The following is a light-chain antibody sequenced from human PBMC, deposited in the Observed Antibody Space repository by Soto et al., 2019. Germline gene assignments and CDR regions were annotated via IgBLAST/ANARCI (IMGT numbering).Light chain of an antibody. CDR2: GAS. V-gene: IGKV3-15*01. Sequence: EIVMTQSPATLSLSPGEGVTLSCRAGQSVRSNLAWYQQKPGQAPRLLIYGASTRATGIPARFSGSGSGTEFTLSISSLQSEDFALYYCQQYYNWPRTFGQGTKVDIK. CDR1: QSVRSN. J-gene: IGKJ1*01. CDR3: QQYYNWPRT.